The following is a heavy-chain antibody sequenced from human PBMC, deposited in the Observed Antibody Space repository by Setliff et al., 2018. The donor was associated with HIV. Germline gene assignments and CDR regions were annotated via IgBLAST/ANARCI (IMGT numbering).Heavy chain of an antibody. CDR2: IYHSVNT. Sequence: PSETLSLTCTVSGYSISSDYYWGWIRQSPGKGLEWIGNIYHSVNTYYNPSLKSRVTISADATKNQFSLKLTSVTAADTAAYYCASIWFGESKPLDSWGQGMLVTVSS. CDR1: GYSISSDYY. J-gene: IGHJ4*02. D-gene: IGHD3-10*01. CDR3: ASIWFGESKPLDS. V-gene: IGHV4-38-2*02.